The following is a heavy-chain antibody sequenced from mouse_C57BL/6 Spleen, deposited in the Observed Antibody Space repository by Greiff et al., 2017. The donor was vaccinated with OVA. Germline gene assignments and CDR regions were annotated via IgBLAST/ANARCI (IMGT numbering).Heavy chain of an antibody. D-gene: IGHD4-1*01. CDR2: IHPSDSDT. CDR3: AIEGDLTGGFAY. V-gene: IGHV1-74*01. J-gene: IGHJ3*01. CDR1: GYTFTSYW. Sequence: QVQLKQPGAELVKPGASVKVSCKASGYTFTSYWMHWVKQRPGQGLEWIGRIHPSDSDTNYNQKFKGKATLTVDKSSSTAYMQLSSLTSEDSAVYYCAIEGDLTGGFAYWGQGTLVTVSA.